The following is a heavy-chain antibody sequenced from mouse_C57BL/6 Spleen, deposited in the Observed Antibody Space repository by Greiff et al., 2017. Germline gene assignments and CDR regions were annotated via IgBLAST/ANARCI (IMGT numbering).Heavy chain of an antibody. V-gene: IGHV5-17*01. CDR1: GFTFSDYG. Sequence: EVKLMESGGGLVKPGGSLKLSCAASGFTFSDYGMHWVRQAPEKGLEWVAYISSGSSTIYYADTVKGRFTISRDNAKNTLFLQMTSLRSEDTAMYYCARRDTTVVATAHWYFDVWGTGTTVTVSS. CDR3: ARRDTTVVATAHWYFDV. CDR2: ISSGSSTI. J-gene: IGHJ1*03. D-gene: IGHD1-1*01.